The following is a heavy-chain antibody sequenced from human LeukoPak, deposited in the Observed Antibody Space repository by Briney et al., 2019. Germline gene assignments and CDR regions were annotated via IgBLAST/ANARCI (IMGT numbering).Heavy chain of an antibody. CDR3: AKGPYYDFWSGSYYFDY. CDR1: GFTFSSYA. CDR2: ISGSGGST. J-gene: IGHJ4*02. Sequence: GGSLRLSCAASGFTFSSYAMSWVRQAPGKGLEWVSAISGSGGSTYYADSVKGRFTISRDKSKNTLYLQMNSLRAEDTPVYYCAKGPYYDFWSGSYYFDYWGQGTLVTVSS. D-gene: IGHD3-3*01. V-gene: IGHV3-23*01.